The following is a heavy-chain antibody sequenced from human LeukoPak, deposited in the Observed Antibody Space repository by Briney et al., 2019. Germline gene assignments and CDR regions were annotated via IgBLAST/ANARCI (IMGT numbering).Heavy chain of an antibody. CDR1: GFTFRSYA. J-gene: IGHJ4*02. D-gene: IGHD6-19*01. CDR3: AKETCSRGWYAFASGFDY. V-gene: IGHV3-23*01. Sequence: GGPLRLSCGASGFTFRSYAMSGLRDAPGRAVEGVSAISDNGGSTYYAASVKGRLAIYSDNSKNTPDLQMNDLRDDDRAVHYCAKETCSRGWYAFASGFDYWGQGTLVTVS. CDR2: ISDNGGST.